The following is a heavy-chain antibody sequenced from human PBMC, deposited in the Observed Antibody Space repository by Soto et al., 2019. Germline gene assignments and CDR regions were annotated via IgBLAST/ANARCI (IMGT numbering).Heavy chain of an antibody. D-gene: IGHD3-22*01. V-gene: IGHV3-23*01. J-gene: IGHJ4*02. CDR2: ISGSGGST. CDR1: GFTFSSYA. CDR3: ARDIRYDSSGYYYPFDY. Sequence: PGGSLRLSCAASGFTFSSYAMSWVRQAPGKGLEWVSSISGSGGSTYYADSVKGRFTISRDNSKNTLYLQMNSLRAEDTAVYYCARDIRYDSSGYYYPFDYWGQGTLVTVSS.